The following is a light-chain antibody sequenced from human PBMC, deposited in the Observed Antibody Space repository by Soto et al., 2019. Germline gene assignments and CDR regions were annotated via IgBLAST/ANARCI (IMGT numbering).Light chain of an antibody. CDR1: QDVSIY. CDR2: DAS. J-gene: IGKJ4*01. V-gene: IGKV3-11*01. CDR3: QQRRNWLT. Sequence: EVVLTQSPDTLSLSPGETATLSCRASQDVSIYVAWYQKRPGQPPRLVVYDASKRATGIPARCSGSGSGTDFTLTIATLEPEDLGVYYCQQRRNWLTFGGGTKVEI.